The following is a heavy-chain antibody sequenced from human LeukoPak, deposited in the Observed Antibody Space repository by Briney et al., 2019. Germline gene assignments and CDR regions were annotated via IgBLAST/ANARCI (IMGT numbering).Heavy chain of an antibody. D-gene: IGHD6-19*01. Sequence: GASVKVSCKASGGTFSSYAISWVRQAPGQGLEWMGGIIPIFGTANYAQKFQGRVTITADESTSTAYMELSSLRPEDTAVYYCAREGHSSGWYRWDQNWFDPWGQGTLVTVSS. CDR3: AREGHSSGWYRWDQNWFDP. CDR2: IIPIFGTA. J-gene: IGHJ5*02. V-gene: IGHV1-69*13. CDR1: GGTFSSYA.